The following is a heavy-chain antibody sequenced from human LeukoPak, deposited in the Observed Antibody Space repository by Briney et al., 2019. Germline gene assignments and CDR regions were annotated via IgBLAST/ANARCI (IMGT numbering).Heavy chain of an antibody. D-gene: IGHD3-22*01. J-gene: IGHJ4*02. CDR3: AKDPAGYYDSSGYYYMYYFDY. CDR2: ISGSGGST. CDR1: GFTFSSYA. Sequence: TGGSLRLSCAASGFTFSSYAMSWVRQAPGKGLEWVSAISGSGGSTYYADSVKGRFTISGDNSKNTLYLQMNSLRAEDTAVYYCAKDPAGYYDSSGYYYMYYFDYWGQGTLVTVSS. V-gene: IGHV3-23*01.